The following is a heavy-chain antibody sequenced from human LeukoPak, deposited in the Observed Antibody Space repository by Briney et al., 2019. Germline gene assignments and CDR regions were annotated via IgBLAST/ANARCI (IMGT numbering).Heavy chain of an antibody. CDR2: ISSSGSFI. D-gene: IGHD6-19*01. CDR1: GFTFSSYE. Sequence: GGSLRLSCAASGFTFSSYEMNWVRQAPGKGLEWVSYISSSGSFIHYADSVKGRFTISRDNAKNSLFLQMNSLRVEDTAVYYCARAPPLLVVAGTPDYWGQGTLVTVSS. CDR3: ARAPPLLVVAGTPDY. V-gene: IGHV3-48*03. J-gene: IGHJ4*02.